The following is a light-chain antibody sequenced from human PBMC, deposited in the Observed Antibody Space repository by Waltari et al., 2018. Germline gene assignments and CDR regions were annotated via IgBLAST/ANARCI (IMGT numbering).Light chain of an antibody. CDR3: SSYAGSDNYV. V-gene: IGLV2-8*01. CDR1: SSDIGAYNS. J-gene: IGLJ1*01. Sequence: QSALTQPPSASGSPGQSVTFSCTGTSSDIGAYNSVSWYQQHPAHAPKLIVFEVTKRPSGVPDRFSGAKSGNTASLTISGLQAEDEADYYCSSYAGSDNYVFGGGTKVTVL. CDR2: EVT.